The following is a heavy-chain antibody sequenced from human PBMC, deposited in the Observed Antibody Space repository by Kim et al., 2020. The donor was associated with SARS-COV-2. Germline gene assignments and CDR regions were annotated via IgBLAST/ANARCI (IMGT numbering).Heavy chain of an antibody. CDR1: GFTFSSYS. D-gene: IGHD3-3*01. J-gene: IGHJ4*02. V-gene: IGHV3-21*01. Sequence: GGSLRLSCAASGFTFSSYSMNWVRQAPGKGLEWVSSISSSSSYIYYADSVKGRFTISRDNAKNSLYLQMNSLRAEDTAVYYCALLTIFGGKNFDYWGQGTLVTVSS. CDR2: ISSSSSYI. CDR3: ALLTIFGGKNFDY.